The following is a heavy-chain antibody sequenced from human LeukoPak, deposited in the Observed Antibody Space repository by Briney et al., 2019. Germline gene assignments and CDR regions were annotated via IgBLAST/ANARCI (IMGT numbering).Heavy chain of an antibody. V-gene: IGHV3-13*01. CDR2: IGIRGDT. CDR1: GFTFIDYD. Sequence: GGSLRLSCAASGFTFIDYDMHWVRQVIGKGLEWVSAIGIRGDTHYSGSVKGRFAISRENAESSLYLQMNSLRAEDTAVYYCARGGIQVSGIDEFDYWGQGTLVTVSS. CDR3: ARGGIQVSGIDEFDY. J-gene: IGHJ4*02. D-gene: IGHD6-19*01.